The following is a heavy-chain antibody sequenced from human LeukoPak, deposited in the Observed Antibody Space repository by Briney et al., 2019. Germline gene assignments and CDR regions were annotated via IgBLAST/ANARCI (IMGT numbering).Heavy chain of an antibody. Sequence: PGGSLRLSCAASGFTFSSYAMSWVRQAPGKGLEGVRASGGSGGSTYYGESVKGRFTISRDNSKNTPYLQMNSLRAEDTAVYYCARGYSSSSWSLFDYWGQGTLVTVSS. D-gene: IGHD6-6*01. CDR1: GFTFSSYA. V-gene: IGHV3-23*01. CDR3: ARGYSSSSWSLFDY. CDR2: SGGSGGST. J-gene: IGHJ4*02.